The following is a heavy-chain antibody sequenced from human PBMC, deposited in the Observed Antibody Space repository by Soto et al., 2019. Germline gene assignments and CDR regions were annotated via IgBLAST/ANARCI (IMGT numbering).Heavy chain of an antibody. V-gene: IGHV4-31*03. CDR3: VRGGSCTNGACSVFDY. CDR1: GGSVSSVGYY. D-gene: IGHD2-8*01. J-gene: IGHJ4*02. CDR2: ITYSGNT. Sequence: PSEPLSLTCTVSGGSVSSVGYYWSWIRQHPGKGLEWIGYITYSGNTYYNPSLESRVTMSADTSKNQFSLKLSSVTAADTAVYFCVRGGSCTNGACSVFDYWGQGTLVTVSS.